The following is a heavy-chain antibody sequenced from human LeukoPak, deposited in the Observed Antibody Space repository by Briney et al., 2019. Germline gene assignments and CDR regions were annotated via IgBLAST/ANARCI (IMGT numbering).Heavy chain of an antibody. Sequence: ASVKVSCKASGYTFTGYSMHGVRQAPGQGLEWMGWINPNSGGTNYAQKFQGRVTMTRDTSISTAYMELSRLRSDDTAVYYCASGYSGYYSFFDYWGQGTLVTVSS. CDR3: ASGYSGYYSFFDY. CDR2: INPNSGGT. J-gene: IGHJ4*02. V-gene: IGHV1-2*02. CDR1: GYTFTGYS. D-gene: IGHD5-12*01.